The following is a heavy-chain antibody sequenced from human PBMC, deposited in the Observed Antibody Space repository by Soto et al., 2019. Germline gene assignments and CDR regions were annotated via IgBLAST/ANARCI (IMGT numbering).Heavy chain of an antibody. CDR1: GGSISSYY. V-gene: IGHV4-59*08. CDR2: IYYSGST. J-gene: IGHJ4*02. CDR3: AGRSVDSFGY. Sequence: QVQLQESGPGLVKPSETLSLTCTVSGGSISSYYWSWIRQPPGKGLEWIGYIYYSGSTNYNPSLKRRITISVDATKQQLTLKLCSVTAAETVLYYCAGRSVDSFGYWGQGTLGTDSS.